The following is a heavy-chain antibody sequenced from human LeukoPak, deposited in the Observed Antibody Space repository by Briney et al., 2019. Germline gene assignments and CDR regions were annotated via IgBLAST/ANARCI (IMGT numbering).Heavy chain of an antibody. J-gene: IGHJ4*02. CDR1: GYTFNGYY. CDR2: INPNSGGT. CDR3: ARTGYCSGGSCYGTVGY. Sequence: GASVKVSCKASGYTFNGYYMHWVRQAPGQRLEWMGWINPNSGGTNYAQKFQGRVTMTRDTSISTAYMELSRLRSDDTAVYYCARTGYCSGGSCYGTVGYWGQGTLDTVSS. V-gene: IGHV1-2*02. D-gene: IGHD2-15*01.